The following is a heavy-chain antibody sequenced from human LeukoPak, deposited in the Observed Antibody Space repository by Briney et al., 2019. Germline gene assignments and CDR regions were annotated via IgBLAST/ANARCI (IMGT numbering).Heavy chain of an antibody. V-gene: IGHV3-23*01. Sequence: GGSLRLSCAASGSTFSSYAMSWVRQAPGKGLEWVSAISGSGGSTYYADSVKGRFTISRDNSKNTLYLQMNSLRAEDTAVYYCAKGTLRIAVAGTVDYWGQGTLVTVSS. D-gene: IGHD6-19*01. CDR3: AKGTLRIAVAGTVDY. CDR1: GSTFSSYA. J-gene: IGHJ4*02. CDR2: ISGSGGST.